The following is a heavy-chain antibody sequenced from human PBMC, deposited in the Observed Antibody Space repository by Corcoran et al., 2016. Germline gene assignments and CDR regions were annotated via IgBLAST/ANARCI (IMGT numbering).Heavy chain of an antibody. CDR2: ISSSSSTI. D-gene: IGHD5-18*01. Sequence: EVQLVESGGGLVQPGGSLRLSCAASGFTFSSYSMNWVRQAPGKGLEWVSYISSSSSTIYYADSVKGRFTISRDDSKNTAYLQMNSLKTEDTAVYYCTTPAGDTAMGMADYWGQGTLVTVSS. J-gene: IGHJ4*02. V-gene: IGHV3-48*01. CDR1: GFTFSSYS. CDR3: TTPAGDTAMGMADY.